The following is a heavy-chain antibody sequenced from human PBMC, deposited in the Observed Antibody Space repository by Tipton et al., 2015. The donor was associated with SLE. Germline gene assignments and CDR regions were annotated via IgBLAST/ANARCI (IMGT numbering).Heavy chain of an antibody. D-gene: IGHD4-17*01. CDR3: ASSHDYGDYVGGH. V-gene: IGHV4-34*01. J-gene: IGHJ4*02. CDR1: GFTFSSYG. CDR2: INHSGST. Sequence: LRLSCAASGFTFSSYGMHWVRQAPGKGLEWIGEINHSGSTNYNPSLKSRVTISVDTSKNQFSLKLSSVTAADTAVYYCASSHDYGDYVGGHWGQGTLVTVSS.